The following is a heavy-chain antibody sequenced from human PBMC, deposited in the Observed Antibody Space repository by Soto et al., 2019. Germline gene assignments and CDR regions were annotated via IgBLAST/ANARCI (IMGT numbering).Heavy chain of an antibody. D-gene: IGHD2-2*01. J-gene: IGHJ4*02. CDR2: IYYSGST. Sequence: PSETLSLTCTVSGGSISSYYWSWIRQPPGKGLEWIGYIYYSGSTNYNPSLKSRVTISVDTSKNQFSLKLSSVTAADTAVYYCASSYCSSTSCSFDYWGQGTLVTVSS. V-gene: IGHV4-59*01. CDR3: ASSYCSSTSCSFDY. CDR1: GGSISSYY.